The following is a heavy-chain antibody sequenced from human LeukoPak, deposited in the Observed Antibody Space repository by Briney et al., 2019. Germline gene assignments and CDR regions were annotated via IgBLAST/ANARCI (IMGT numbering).Heavy chain of an antibody. CDR1: GFTFSSYS. D-gene: IGHD2-21*02. CDR3: ARDPYCGGDCYPDAFDI. CDR2: ISSSSSYI. J-gene: IGHJ3*02. Sequence: GGSLRLTCAASGFTFSSYSMNWVRQAPGKGLEWVSSISSSSSYIYYADSVKGRFTISRDNAKNSLYLQMNSLRAEDTAVYYCARDPYCGGDCYPDAFDIWGQGTMVTVSS. V-gene: IGHV3-21*01.